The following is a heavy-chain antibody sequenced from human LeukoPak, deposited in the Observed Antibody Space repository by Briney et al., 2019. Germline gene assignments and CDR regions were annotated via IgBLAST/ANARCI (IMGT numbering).Heavy chain of an antibody. V-gene: IGHV5-51*01. J-gene: IGHJ3*02. CDR3: ARQTISGSYFGSAFDI. CDR1: GYSFTTYW. CDR2: IYPGDSDT. D-gene: IGHD1-26*01. Sequence: GESLKISCKGSGYSFTTYWVGWVRQMPGKGLEWMGIIYPGDSDTRYSPSFQGQVTISADKSISTAYLQWSSLKASDTAMYYCARQTISGSYFGSAFDIWGQGTMVTVSS.